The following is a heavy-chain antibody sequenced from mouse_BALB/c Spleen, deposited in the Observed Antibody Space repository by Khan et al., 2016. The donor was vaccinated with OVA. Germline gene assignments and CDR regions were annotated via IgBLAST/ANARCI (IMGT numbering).Heavy chain of an antibody. CDR1: GYTFTSYW. V-gene: IGHV1-7*01. J-gene: IGHJ2*01. Sequence: QVHVKQSGAELAKPGASVKMSCTASGYTFTSYWMHWIKQRPGQGLEWIGYINPTSGYTDYNQKFKDKATLTADKSSSTAYMQLSSLTSDDSAVXYCARDRIDYWGQGTALTVSS. CDR3: ARDRIDY. CDR2: INPTSGYT.